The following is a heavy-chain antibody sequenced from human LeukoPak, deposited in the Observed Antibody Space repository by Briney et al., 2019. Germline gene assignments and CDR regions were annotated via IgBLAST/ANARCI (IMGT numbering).Heavy chain of an antibody. D-gene: IGHD4-17*01. V-gene: IGHV3-53*01. J-gene: IGHJ4*02. Sequence: GGSLRLSCAASGFTVSSNYMSWVRQAPGKGLEWVSVIYSGGSTYYADSVKGRFTISRDNSKNTLYLQMNSLRAEDTAVYYCAKADYGDYVDDWGQGTLVTVSS. CDR1: GFTVSSNY. CDR2: IYSGGST. CDR3: AKADYGDYVDD.